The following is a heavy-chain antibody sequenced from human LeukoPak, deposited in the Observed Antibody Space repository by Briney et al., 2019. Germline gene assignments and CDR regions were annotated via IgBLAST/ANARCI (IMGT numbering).Heavy chain of an antibody. CDR1: GFTFSSYD. CDR2: IGTAGDT. D-gene: IGHD5-18*01. J-gene: IGHJ6*02. CDR3: ARALKDTAMVRDYYYYGMDV. V-gene: IGHV3-13*04. Sequence: GGSLRLSCAASGFTFSSYDMHWVRQATGKGLEWVSSIGTAGDTYYPGSVKGRFTISRENAKNSLYLQMNSLRAGDTAVYYCARALKDTAMVRDYYYYGMDVWGQGTTVTVSS.